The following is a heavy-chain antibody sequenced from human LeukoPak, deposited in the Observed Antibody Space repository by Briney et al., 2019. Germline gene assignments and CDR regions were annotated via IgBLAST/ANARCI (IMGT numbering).Heavy chain of an antibody. V-gene: IGHV3-9*01. J-gene: IGHJ4*02. CDR3: AKDKASSGYYTSLDY. CDR2: ISWNSGSI. D-gene: IGHD3-22*01. CDR1: GYTFSTFD. Sequence: PGGSLRLSCAASGYTFSTFDMHWVRQASGRGLEWVSGISWNSGSIGCADSVKGRFTISRDNAKNSLYLQMNSLRAEDTAFYYCAKDKASSGYYTSLDYWGQGTLVTVSS.